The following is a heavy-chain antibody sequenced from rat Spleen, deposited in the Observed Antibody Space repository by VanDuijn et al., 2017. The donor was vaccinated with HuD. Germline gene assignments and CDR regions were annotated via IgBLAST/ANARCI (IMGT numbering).Heavy chain of an antibody. D-gene: IGHD1-12*01. CDR3: ARSGIIPGDY. Sequence: QVQLQQSGAELAKPGSSVKISCKASGYTFTSYYLSWIKQPTGQGLEYFGYLNTESGGTNYNEKFKGKATLTVDKSSSTAFMQLSSLTPADPAVYYCARSGIIPGDYWGQGVMVTVSS. CDR1: GYTFTSYY. V-gene: IGHV1-43*01. CDR2: LNTESGGT. J-gene: IGHJ2*01.